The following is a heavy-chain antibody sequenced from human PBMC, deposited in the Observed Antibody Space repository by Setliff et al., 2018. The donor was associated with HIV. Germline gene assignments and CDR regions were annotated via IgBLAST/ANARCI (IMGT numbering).Heavy chain of an antibody. CDR2: IYYSGST. CDR1: GVSMSSHY. V-gene: IGHV4-59*11. D-gene: IGHD2-15*01. CDR3: ARDAGGSVGNYYFDY. Sequence: SETLSLTCNVSGVSMSSHYWSWIRQAPGQPPNKGLEWIGNIYYSGSTNYNPSLKNRVTISIDTSKKQFSLNLSSVTAADTAVYYCARDAGGSVGNYYFDYWGQGTLVTVSS. J-gene: IGHJ4*02.